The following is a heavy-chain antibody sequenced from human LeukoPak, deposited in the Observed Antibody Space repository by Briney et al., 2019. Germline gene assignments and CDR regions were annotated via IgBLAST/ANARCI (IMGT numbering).Heavy chain of an antibody. Sequence: PGRSLRLSCAASGFTFNSYGMYWVRQAPGKGLEWVAVIWYDGSNKYYADSVRDRFTISRDNSKNTLYLQMNSLRAEDTAVYYCARGAGTPDAFDIWGQGTMVTVSS. CDR1: GFTFNSYG. D-gene: IGHD6-13*01. CDR3: ARGAGTPDAFDI. J-gene: IGHJ3*02. V-gene: IGHV3-33*07. CDR2: IWYDGSNK.